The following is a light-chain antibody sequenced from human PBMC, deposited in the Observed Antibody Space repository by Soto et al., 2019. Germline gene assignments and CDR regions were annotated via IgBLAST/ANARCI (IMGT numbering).Light chain of an antibody. J-gene: IGKJ1*01. V-gene: IGKV3-15*01. CDR2: GAS. Sequence: EIVMTQSPATLSVSPGERATVSCRASQSVGSNLAWYQQKAGQAPSLLIYGASTRATGVPARFSGSGSGTEFTLTISSLQSEDFAVYYCQQYSYWGTFGQGTKVEFK. CDR1: QSVGSN. CDR3: QQYSYWGT.